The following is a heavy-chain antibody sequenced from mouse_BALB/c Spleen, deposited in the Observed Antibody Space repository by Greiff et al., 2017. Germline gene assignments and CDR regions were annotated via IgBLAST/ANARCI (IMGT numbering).Heavy chain of an antibody. CDR1: GYTFTSYV. J-gene: IGHJ4*01. V-gene: IGHV1-14*01. D-gene: IGHD2-12*01. CDR3: ARVRGLRLGTGYAMDY. CDR2: INPYNDGT. Sequence: EVQLQQSGPELVKPGASVKMSCKASGYTFTSYVMHWVKQKPGQGLEWIGYINPYNDGTKYNEKFKGKATLTSDKSSSTAYMELSSLTSEDSAVYYCARVRGLRLGTGYAMDYWGQGTSVTVSS.